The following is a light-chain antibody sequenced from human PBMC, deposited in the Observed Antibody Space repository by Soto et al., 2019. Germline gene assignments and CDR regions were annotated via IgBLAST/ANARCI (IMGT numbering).Light chain of an antibody. Sequence: QSALTQPPSASGSPGQSVTISCTGTSSDVGIYNYVSWYQQHPGKAPKLMIYEVSKRPSGVPDRFSGSKSGNTASLTVSGLQAADEAHSYGTSYAGSNKLVFGGGTKLTVL. CDR3: TSYAGSNKLV. CDR2: EVS. J-gene: IGLJ2*01. V-gene: IGLV2-8*01. CDR1: SSDVGIYNY.